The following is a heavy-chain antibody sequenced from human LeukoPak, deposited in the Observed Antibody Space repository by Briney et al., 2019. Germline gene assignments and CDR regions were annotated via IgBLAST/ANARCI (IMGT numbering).Heavy chain of an antibody. D-gene: IGHD3-3*01. CDR1: GFSLSTSGVG. Sequence: SGPTLVKPTQTLTLTCTFSGFSLSTSGVGVGWIRQPPGKALEWLALIYWNDDKRYSPSLKSRLTITKDTSKNQVVLTMTNMDPVDTATYYCGHRRSDGYYSGRWSPVGDDFDYWGQGTLVTVSS. CDR2: IYWNDDK. CDR3: GHRRSDGYYSGRWSPVGDDFDY. J-gene: IGHJ4*02. V-gene: IGHV2-5*01.